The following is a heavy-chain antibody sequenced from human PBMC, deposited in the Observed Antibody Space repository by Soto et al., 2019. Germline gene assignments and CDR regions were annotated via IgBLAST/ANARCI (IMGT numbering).Heavy chain of an antibody. CDR3: AREKRIGYKAAAGLTYDY. D-gene: IGHD6-13*01. J-gene: IGHJ4*02. CDR2: IIPIFGTA. V-gene: IGHV1-69*06. CDR1: GGTFSSYA. Sequence: SVKVSCKASGGTFSSYAISRVRQAPGQGLEWMGGIIPIFGTANYAQKFQGRVTITADKSTSTAYMELSSLRSEDTAVYYCAREKRIGYKAAAGLTYDYWGQGTLVTVS.